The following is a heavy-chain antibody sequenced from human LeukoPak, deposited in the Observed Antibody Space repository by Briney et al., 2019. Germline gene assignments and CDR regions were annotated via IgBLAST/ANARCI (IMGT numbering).Heavy chain of an antibody. J-gene: IGHJ3*02. CDR3: ATASTFCGGDCYPNDAFDI. D-gene: IGHD2-21*02. CDR2: VHPYSGGT. Sequence: ASGKFSCKAFGYTFTGDFIHWVRPAPGQGAEGVGWVHPYSGGTNCAQKFQGRVTMTRDTSISTAYMELSRLRSDDTAAYYCATASTFCGGDCYPNDAFDIWGQGTMVTVSS. V-gene: IGHV1-2*02. CDR1: GYTFTGDF.